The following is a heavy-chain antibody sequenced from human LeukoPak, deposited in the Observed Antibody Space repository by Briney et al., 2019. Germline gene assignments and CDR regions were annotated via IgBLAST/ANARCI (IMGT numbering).Heavy chain of an antibody. Sequence: SETLSLTCAVYGGSFSGYYWSWIRQPPGKGLEWIGEINHSGSTNYNPSLKSRVTISVDTSKNQFSLKLSSVTAADTAVYYCARGRVSWFDPWGQGTLSPSPQ. V-gene: IGHV4-34*01. J-gene: IGHJ5*02. CDR2: INHSGST. CDR3: ARGRVSWFDP. CDR1: GGSFSGYY.